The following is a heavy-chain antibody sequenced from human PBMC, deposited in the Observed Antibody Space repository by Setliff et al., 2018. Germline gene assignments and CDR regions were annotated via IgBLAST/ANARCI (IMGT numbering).Heavy chain of an antibody. CDR1: GYIFTGYH. CDR3: AREGATWVYGGNSGPDY. Sequence: ASVKVSCKASGYIFTGYHMHWVRQAPGQGLEWMGWINPNSGDTKFAQKFQGRVAMTRDTSISTVYMDLSGLTSDDTAIYYCAREGATWVYGGNSGPDYWGQGTLVTVSS. CDR2: INPNSGDT. D-gene: IGHD4-17*01. V-gene: IGHV1-2*02. J-gene: IGHJ4*02.